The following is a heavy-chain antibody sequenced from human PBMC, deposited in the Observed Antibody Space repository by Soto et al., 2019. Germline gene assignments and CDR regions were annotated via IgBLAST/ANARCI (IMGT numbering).Heavy chain of an antibody. CDR1: GFTFSSYG. CDR2: ISYDGSNK. Sequence: GGSLRLSCAASGFTFSSYGMHWVRQAPDKGLEWVAVISYDGSNKYYADSVKGRFTISRDNSKNTLYLQMNSLRAEDTAVYYCAKDPTLRFLEWLLPNWFDPWGQGTLVTVSS. CDR3: AKDPTLRFLEWLLPNWFDP. V-gene: IGHV3-30*18. D-gene: IGHD3-3*01. J-gene: IGHJ5*02.